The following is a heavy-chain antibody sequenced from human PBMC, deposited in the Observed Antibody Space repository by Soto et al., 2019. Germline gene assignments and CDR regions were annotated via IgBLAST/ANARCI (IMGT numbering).Heavy chain of an antibody. CDR2: IWYDGSNK. Sequence: QVQLVESGGGVVQPGRSLRLSCAASGFTFSSYGMHWVRQAPGKGLEWVAVIWYDGSNKYYADSVKGRFTISRDNSKNTPYLQMNSLRAEDTAVYYCARVTGYSSGWYFDYWGQGTLVTVSS. CDR3: ARVTGYSSGWYFDY. CDR1: GFTFSSYG. J-gene: IGHJ4*02. V-gene: IGHV3-33*01. D-gene: IGHD6-19*01.